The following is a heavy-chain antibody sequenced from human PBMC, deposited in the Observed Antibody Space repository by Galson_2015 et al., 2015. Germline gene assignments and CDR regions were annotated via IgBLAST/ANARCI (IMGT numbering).Heavy chain of an antibody. D-gene: IGHD4-17*01. CDR1: GFTFSSYA. CDR2: ISGSGGST. CDR3: AKDPSGDYGLSVRYFDL. J-gene: IGHJ2*01. V-gene: IGHV3-23*01. Sequence: SLRLSCAASGFTFSSYAMSWVRQAPGKGLEWVSAISGSGGSTYYADSVKGRFTISRDNSKNTLYLQMNSLRAEDTAVYYCAKDPSGDYGLSVRYFDLWGRGTLVTVSS.